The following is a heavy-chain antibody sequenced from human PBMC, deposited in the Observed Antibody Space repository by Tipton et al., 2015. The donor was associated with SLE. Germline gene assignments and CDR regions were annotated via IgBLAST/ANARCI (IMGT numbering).Heavy chain of an antibody. J-gene: IGHJ6*02. CDR1: GFTFSSYW. V-gene: IGHV3-7*03. D-gene: IGHD6-13*01. Sequence: SLRLSCTASGFTFSSYWMSWVRPAPGKGLEWVANIKQDGSEKYYVDSVKGRFTISRDNAKNSLYLQMNSLRAADTAVYYCARDRSGIATMGFYYYGMDVWGQGTTVTVSS. CDR2: IKQDGSEK. CDR3: ARDRSGIATMGFYYYGMDV.